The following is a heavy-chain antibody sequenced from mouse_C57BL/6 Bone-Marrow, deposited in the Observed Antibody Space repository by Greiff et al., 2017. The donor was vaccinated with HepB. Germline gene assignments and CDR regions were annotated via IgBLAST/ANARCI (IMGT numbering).Heavy chain of an antibody. CDR2: IRSKSNNYAT. J-gene: IGHJ2*01. V-gene: IGHV10-1*01. CDR3: VAYYFDY. CDR1: GFSFNTYA. Sequence: EVQLLQSGGGLVQPKGSLKLSCAASGFSFNTYAMNWVRQDPGKGLEWVARIRSKSNNYATYYDDSMKDRFTISRDDSASMLYLQMNNLKTEDTAMYYCVAYYFDYWGQGTTLTVSS.